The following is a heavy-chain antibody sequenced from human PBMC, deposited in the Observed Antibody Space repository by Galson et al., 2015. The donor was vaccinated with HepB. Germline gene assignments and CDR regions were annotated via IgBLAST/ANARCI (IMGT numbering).Heavy chain of an antibody. CDR1: GGTFRRYA. J-gene: IGHJ5*02. CDR2: ISPIFGPP. D-gene: IGHD5-18*01. Sequence: SCKASGGTFRRYAITWVRQAPGQGLEWMGGISPIFGPPKYAQKFQGRVTISADESTSTAYMELTSLRSEDTAVYYCATGPSSYGYRPGWLDPWGQGTLVTVSS. V-gene: IGHV1-69*01. CDR3: ATGPSSYGYRPGWLDP.